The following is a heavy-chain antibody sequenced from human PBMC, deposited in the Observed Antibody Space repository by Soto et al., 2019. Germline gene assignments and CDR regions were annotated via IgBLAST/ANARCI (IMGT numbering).Heavy chain of an antibody. Sequence: QVHLLLQSGAEVKKPGSSVKVSCKASGGTPSNSAISWVRQAPGQGLEWMGGIIPVFGLVKYAQNFQGRVTITADESTNIANMELSSLRPEDTAVYYCAGGRIVVVGSRAYYGMDVWGQGTTVTVSS. CDR2: IIPVFGLV. D-gene: IGHD3-22*01. CDR1: GGTPSNSA. J-gene: IGHJ6*02. CDR3: AGGRIVVVGSRAYYGMDV. V-gene: IGHV1-69*19.